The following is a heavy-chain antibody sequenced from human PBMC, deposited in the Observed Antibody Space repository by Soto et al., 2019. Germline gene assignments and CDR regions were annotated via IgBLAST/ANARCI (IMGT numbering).Heavy chain of an antibody. D-gene: IGHD2-15*01. CDR1: GGSISSYY. J-gene: IGHJ3*02. CDR3: AGTIVVVAATYAFDI. V-gene: IGHV4-4*07. CDR2: IYTSGST. Sequence: PSETLSLTCTVSGGSISSYYWSWIRQPAGKGLEWIGRIYTSGSTNYNPSLKSRVTMSVDTSKNQFSLKLSSVTAADTAAYYCAGTIVVVAATYAFDIWGQGTMVTVSS.